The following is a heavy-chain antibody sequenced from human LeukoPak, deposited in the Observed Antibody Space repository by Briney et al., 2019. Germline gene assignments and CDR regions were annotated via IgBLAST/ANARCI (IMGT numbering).Heavy chain of an antibody. V-gene: IGHV1-69*13. CDR3: ARSHRSYYYYYMDV. J-gene: IGHJ6*03. CDR1: GYTFTSYG. Sequence: SVKVSCKASGYTFTSYGISWVRQAPGQGLEWMGGIMPILDTANYAQKFQGGVTITADESTSTAYMELSSLRSEDTAVYYRARSHRSYYYYYMDVWGKGTTVTISS. CDR2: IMPILDTA.